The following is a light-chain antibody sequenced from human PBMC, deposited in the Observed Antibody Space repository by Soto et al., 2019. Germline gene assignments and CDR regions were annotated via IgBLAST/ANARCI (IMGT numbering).Light chain of an antibody. CDR1: QSVGTN. Sequence: EVVMTQSSATLSVSPGERATLSCRASQSVGTNLAWYQQKGGQPPRLLIYGASTRATDIPARFSGRGSGTEFTLTISSLQSEDFAVYYCQQYNNWPPMYTFGQGTRLEIK. V-gene: IGKV3-15*01. CDR3: QQYNNWPPMYT. J-gene: IGKJ5*01. CDR2: GAS.